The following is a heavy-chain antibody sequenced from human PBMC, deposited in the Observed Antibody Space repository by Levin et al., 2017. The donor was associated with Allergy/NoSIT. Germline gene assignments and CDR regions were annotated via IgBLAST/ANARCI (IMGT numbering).Heavy chain of an antibody. CDR2: ISSRRTTI. V-gene: IGHV3-48*01. CDR3: ARDEEAYGDAFDI. D-gene: IGHD3-10*01. Sequence: GGSLRLSCAASGFSLETYGMIWVRQAPGKGLEWISYISSRRTTIYYADSVKGRFTISRDDARNSVFLQMSSLRAEDTAVYYCARDEEAYGDAFDIWGQGTRVTVSS. CDR1: GFSLETYG. J-gene: IGHJ3*02.